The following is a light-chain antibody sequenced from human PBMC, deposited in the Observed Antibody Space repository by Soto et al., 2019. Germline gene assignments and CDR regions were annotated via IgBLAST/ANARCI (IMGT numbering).Light chain of an antibody. CDR1: QSVSSSY. V-gene: IGKV3-20*01. CDR3: QHYGSSPAWT. Sequence: EIVLTQSPGTLSLSPGERATLSCRASQSVSSSYLAWYQQKPGQAPRLLIYGASSRATGIPDRFSGSGSGPAVSLPVHRRGHEDFAGSSCQHYGSSPAWTFGQGTKVEIK. J-gene: IGKJ1*01. CDR2: GAS.